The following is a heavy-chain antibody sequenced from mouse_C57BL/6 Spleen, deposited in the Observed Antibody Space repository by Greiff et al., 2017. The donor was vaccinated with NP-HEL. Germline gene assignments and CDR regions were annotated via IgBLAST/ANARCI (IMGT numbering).Heavy chain of an antibody. CDR2: IDPEDGET. Sequence: EVNVVESGAELVKPGASVKLSCTASGFNIKDYYMHWVKQRTEQGLEWIGRIDPEDGETKYAPKFQGKATITADTSSNTAYLQLSSLTSEDTAVYYCARSTTVVATRVWFDYWGQGTTLTVSS. CDR3: ARSTTVVATRVWFDY. J-gene: IGHJ2*01. V-gene: IGHV14-2*01. CDR1: GFNIKDYY. D-gene: IGHD1-1*01.